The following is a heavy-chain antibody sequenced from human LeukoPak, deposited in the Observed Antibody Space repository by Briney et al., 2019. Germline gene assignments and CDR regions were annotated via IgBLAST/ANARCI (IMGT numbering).Heavy chain of an antibody. CDR2: ISSSSSYI. V-gene: IGHV3-21*01. D-gene: IGHD5-24*01. CDR3: ARALEMATIHNYYGMDV. CDR1: GFTFSSYS. J-gene: IGHJ6*02. Sequence: GGSLRLSCAASGFTFSSYSMNWVRQAPGKGLEWVSSISSSSSYIYYADSVKGRFTISRDNAKNSLYLQMNSLRAEDTAVYYCARALEMATIHNYYGMDVWGQGTTVTVSS.